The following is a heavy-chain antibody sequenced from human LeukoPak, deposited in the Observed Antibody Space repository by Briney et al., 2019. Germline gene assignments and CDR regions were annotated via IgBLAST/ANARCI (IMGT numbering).Heavy chain of an antibody. CDR2: IVVGSSNT. J-gene: IGHJ3*02. CDR3: AARPGGYASFDI. D-gene: IGHD3-16*01. V-gene: IGHV1-58*01. Sequence: ASVKVSCKTSGFTFTNSAVQWVRQARGQRLEWIGWIVVGSSNTDYTQKFQERVTITRDMSTGTAYMELSSLRSEDTAVYYCAARPGGYASFDIWGQGTVVTVSS. CDR1: GFTFTNSA.